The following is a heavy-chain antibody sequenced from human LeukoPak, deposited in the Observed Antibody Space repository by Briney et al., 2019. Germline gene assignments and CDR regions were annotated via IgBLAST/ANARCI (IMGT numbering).Heavy chain of an antibody. CDR2: ISSSGSTI. J-gene: IGHJ4*02. CDR1: GLTFSSYE. Sequence: AGGSLRLSCAASGLTFSSYEMNWVRQAPGKGLEWVSYISSSGSTIYYADSVKGRFTISRDNAKNSLYLQMNSLRAEDTAVYYCVAGADIVVVPAAKDDYWGQGTLVTVSS. D-gene: IGHD2-2*01. CDR3: VAGADIVVVPAAKDDY. V-gene: IGHV3-48*03.